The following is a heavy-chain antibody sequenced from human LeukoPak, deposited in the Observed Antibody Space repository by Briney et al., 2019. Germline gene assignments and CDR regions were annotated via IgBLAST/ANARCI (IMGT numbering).Heavy chain of an antibody. CDR2: ISGGSEDT. V-gene: IGHV3-23*01. CDR3: ATPPLYSGRYYRDLLDY. CDR1: GFTFGSYA. D-gene: IGHD1-26*01. J-gene: IGHJ4*02. Sequence: PGGSLRLSCTASGFTFGSYAMSWVRQAPGKGLEWVSSISGGSEDTYCADSVKGRFTISRDNSKSTLNLQLNSLRAEDTAVYYCATPPLYSGRYYRDLLDYWGQGTLVTVSS.